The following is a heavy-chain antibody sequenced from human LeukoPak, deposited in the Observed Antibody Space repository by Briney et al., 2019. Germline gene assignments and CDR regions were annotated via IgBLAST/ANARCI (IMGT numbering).Heavy chain of an antibody. D-gene: IGHD3-16*01. CDR1: GGSISSGGYS. CDR2: IYHSGST. J-gene: IGHJ4*02. CDR3: APFLLRGAYFDY. Sequence: PSETLSLTCAVSGGSISSGGYSWSWIRQPPGKGLEWIGYIYHSGSTYYNPSLKSRVTISVDTSKNQFSLKLSSVTAADTAVYYCAPFLLRGAYFDYWGQGTLVTVSS. V-gene: IGHV4-30-2*01.